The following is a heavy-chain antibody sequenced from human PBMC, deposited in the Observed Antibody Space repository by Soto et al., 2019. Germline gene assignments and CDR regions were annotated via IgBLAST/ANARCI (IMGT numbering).Heavy chain of an antibody. CDR2: IYYSGST. J-gene: IGHJ4*02. V-gene: IGHV4-59*01. D-gene: IGHD1-20*01. CDR3: ARSYNWNDFDY. Sequence: SETLSLTCTVSGGSISSYYWTWIRQPPGKGLEWIEYIYYSGSTNYNPSLKSRVTISVDTSKNQFSLKLSSVTAADTAVYYCARSYNWNDFDYWGQGTLVTVS. CDR1: GGSISSYY.